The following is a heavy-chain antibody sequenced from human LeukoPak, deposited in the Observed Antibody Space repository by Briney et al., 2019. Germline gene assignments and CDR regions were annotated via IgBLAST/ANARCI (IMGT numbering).Heavy chain of an antibody. CDR3: ARGRTKSRYSSSGGFDY. CDR2: INHSGST. J-gene: IGHJ4*02. V-gene: IGHV4-38-2*02. D-gene: IGHD6-6*01. Sequence: SETLSLTCTVSGYSISSGYYWSWIRQPPGKGLEWIGEINHSGSTNYNPSLKSRVTISVDTSKNQFSLKLSSVTAADTAVYYCARGRTKSRYSSSGGFDYWGQGTLVTVSS. CDR1: GYSISSGYY.